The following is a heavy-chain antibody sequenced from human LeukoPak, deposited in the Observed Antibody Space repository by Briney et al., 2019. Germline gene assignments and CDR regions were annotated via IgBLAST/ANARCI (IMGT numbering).Heavy chain of an antibody. V-gene: IGHV4-4*07. J-gene: IGHJ4*02. D-gene: IGHD3-3*01. Sequence: PSETLSLTCTVSGGPISSYYWSWIRQPAGKGLEWIGRIYTSGSTNYNPSLKSRVTMSVDTSKNQFSLKLSSVTAADTAVYYCARHSPSSYDFWSGYYKGSFDYWGQGTLVTVSS. CDR2: IYTSGST. CDR1: GGPISSYY. CDR3: ARHSPSSYDFWSGYYKGSFDY.